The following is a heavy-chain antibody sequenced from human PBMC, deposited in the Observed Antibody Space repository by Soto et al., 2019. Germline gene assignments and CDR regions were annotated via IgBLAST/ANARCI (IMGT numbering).Heavy chain of an antibody. D-gene: IGHD3-16*01. CDR1: GYTFTSYD. Sequence: VASVKVSCKASGYTFTSYDINWVRQATGQGLEWMGWMNPNSGNTGYAQKFQGRVTMTRNTSISTAYMELSSLRSEDTAVYYCARGPTKGEVKNRNWFDPWGQGTLVTVSS. V-gene: IGHV1-8*01. CDR2: MNPNSGNT. J-gene: IGHJ5*02. CDR3: ARGPTKGEVKNRNWFDP.